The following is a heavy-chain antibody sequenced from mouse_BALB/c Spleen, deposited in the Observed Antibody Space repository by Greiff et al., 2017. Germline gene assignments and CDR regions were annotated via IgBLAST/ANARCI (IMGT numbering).Heavy chain of an antibody. D-gene: IGHD2-1*01. V-gene: IGHV2-2*02. Sequence: QVQLKESGPGLVQPSQSLSITCTVSGFSLTSYGVHWVRQSPGKGLEWLGVIWSGGSTDYNAAFISRLSISKDNSKSQVFFKMNSLQANDTAIYYCARSGNYEGYAMDYWGQGTSVTVSS. CDR3: ARSGNYEGYAMDY. CDR2: IWSGGST. J-gene: IGHJ4*01. CDR1: GFSLTSYG.